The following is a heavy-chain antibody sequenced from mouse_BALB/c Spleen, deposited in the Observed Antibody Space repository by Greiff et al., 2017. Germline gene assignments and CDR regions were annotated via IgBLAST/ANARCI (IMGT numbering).Heavy chain of an antibody. CDR3: ARGGGYYLAY. CDR1: GFNINDSY. V-gene: IGHV14-3*02. Sequence: DVKLQESGAELVKPGASVKLSCTASGFNINDSYMHWVKQRPEQGLEWIGRIDPANGNTNYAPKFQGKATISADTTSNTAYLQLSSLTSEDTAVYYCARGGGYYLAYWGQGTLVTVSA. J-gene: IGHJ3*01. D-gene: IGHD2-3*01. CDR2: IDPANGNT.